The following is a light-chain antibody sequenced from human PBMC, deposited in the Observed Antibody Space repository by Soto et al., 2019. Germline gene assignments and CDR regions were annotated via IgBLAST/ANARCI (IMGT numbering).Light chain of an antibody. V-gene: IGLV1-40*01. J-gene: IGLJ2*01. Sequence: QSVLTQPPSVSGAPGQRVTISCTGSSSNIGAGYDVHWYHQLPGTAPKLLIFGNTNRPSGVPDRFSGSKSGTSASLAINGLQADDEANYYCHSYDSTLGASIFGGGPKVTVL. CDR1: SSNIGAGYD. CDR3: HSYDSTLGASI. CDR2: GNT.